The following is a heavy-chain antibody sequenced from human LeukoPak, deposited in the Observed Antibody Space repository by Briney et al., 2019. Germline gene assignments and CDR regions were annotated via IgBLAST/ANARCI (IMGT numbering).Heavy chain of an antibody. CDR1: GFTFSSYA. CDR3: ARDMASGYSYGLVDY. Sequence: GGSLRLSCAASGFTFSSYAMHWVRQAPGKGLEWVAVISYDGSNKYYADSVKGRFTISRDNSKNTLYLQMNSLRAEDTAVYYCARDMASGYSYGLVDYWGQGTLVTVSS. J-gene: IGHJ4*02. D-gene: IGHD5-18*01. CDR2: ISYDGSNK. V-gene: IGHV3-30-3*01.